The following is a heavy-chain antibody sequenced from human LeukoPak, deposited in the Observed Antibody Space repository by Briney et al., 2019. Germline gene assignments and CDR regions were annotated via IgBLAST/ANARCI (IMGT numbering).Heavy chain of an antibody. CDR3: ARRRDPLDY. CDR1: GYTFTGYY. D-gene: IGHD5-24*01. CDR2: ISAYNGNT. J-gene: IGHJ4*02. Sequence: ASVKVSCRASGYTFTGYYMHWVRQAPGQGLEWMGWISAYNGNTNYAQKLQGRVTMTTDTSTSTAYMELRSLRSDDTAVYYCARRRDPLDYWGQGTLVTVSS. V-gene: IGHV1-18*04.